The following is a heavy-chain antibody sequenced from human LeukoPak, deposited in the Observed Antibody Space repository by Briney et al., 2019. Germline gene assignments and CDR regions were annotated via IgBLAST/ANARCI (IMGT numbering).Heavy chain of an antibody. D-gene: IGHD5-12*01. CDR3: ATGGATALFDY. CDR1: GFTFSSYA. V-gene: IGHV3-23*01. CDR2: ISSSGGST. J-gene: IGHJ4*02. Sequence: GGSLRLSCAASGFTFSSYAMSWVRQAPGMGLEWVSAISSSGGSTYYADSVKGRFTISRDSSKNTLYLQMNSLRAEDTAVYYCATGGATALFDYWGQGTLVTVSS.